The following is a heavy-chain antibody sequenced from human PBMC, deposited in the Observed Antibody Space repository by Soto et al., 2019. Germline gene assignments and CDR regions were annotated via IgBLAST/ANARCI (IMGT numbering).Heavy chain of an antibody. CDR3: AKVAGTWGTYRYSMDY. CDR2: ISVSGGTT. J-gene: IGHJ4*02. V-gene: IGHV3-23*01. D-gene: IGHD3-16*02. Sequence: EVHLLESGGDLVQPGGSLRLSCAASGFTFSNYAMSWVRQAPGKGLEWVSGISVSGGTTYYADSVKGRFTISRDNSRNTLYVQMNSLRAEDTAVYYCAKVAGTWGTYRYSMDYWGQGTLVTVSS. CDR1: GFTFSNYA.